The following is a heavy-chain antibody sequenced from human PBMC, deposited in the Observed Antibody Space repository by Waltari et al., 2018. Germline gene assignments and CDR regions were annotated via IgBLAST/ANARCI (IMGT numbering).Heavy chain of an antibody. J-gene: IGHJ4*02. CDR2: IYYSGST. V-gene: IGHV4-59*11. CDR1: GGSISSHY. CDR3: ARDQVGSLDY. Sequence: QVQLQESDPGLVKPSETLSLTCTVSGGSISSHYWSWIRQPPGKGLEWIGYIYYSGSTNYNPSLKSRVTISVDTSKNQFSLKLSSVTAADTAVYYCARDQVGSLDYWGQGTLVTVSS. D-gene: IGHD1-26*01.